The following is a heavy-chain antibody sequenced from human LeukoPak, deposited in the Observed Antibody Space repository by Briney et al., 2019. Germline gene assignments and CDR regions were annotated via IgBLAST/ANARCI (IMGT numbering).Heavy chain of an antibody. CDR2: ISGTRDYI. Sequence: SGGSLRLSCTASGFTFSTFSMNWVRQAPGKGLEWVSSISGTRDYINYADSVKGRFTISRDDAKNSLFLQMNSLRVEDTAVYYCAPGHYTNSWAQGTLVTVSS. CDR1: GFTFSTFS. V-gene: IGHV3-21*01. J-gene: IGHJ4*02. D-gene: IGHD2-2*02. CDR3: APGHYTNS.